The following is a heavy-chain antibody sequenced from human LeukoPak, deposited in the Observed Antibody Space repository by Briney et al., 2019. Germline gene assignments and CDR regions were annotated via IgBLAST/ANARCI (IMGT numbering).Heavy chain of an antibody. Sequence: QPGGSLRLSCAASGFAFVDFGMHWVRQAPGKGLEWVSFISGDGSVTYYTDSLKGRFTVSRDNSKNSLYLQMGSLRAEDTALYYCGKDGPVISYWGQGTVVTVSS. CDR3: GKDGPVISY. D-gene: IGHD2-21*01. CDR2: ISGDGSVT. V-gene: IGHV3-43*02. CDR1: GFAFVDFG. J-gene: IGHJ4*02.